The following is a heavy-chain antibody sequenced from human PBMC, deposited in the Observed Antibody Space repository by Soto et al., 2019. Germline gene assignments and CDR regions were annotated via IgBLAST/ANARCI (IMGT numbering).Heavy chain of an antibody. CDR2: MNPNSGNT. V-gene: IGHV1-8*01. CDR3: ARGLAGQELRFYDSSGYPLPDY. J-gene: IGHJ4*02. CDR1: GYTFTSYD. D-gene: IGHD3-22*01. Sequence: ASVKVSCKASGYTFTSYDINWVRQATGQGLEWMGWMNPNSGNTGYAQKFQGRVTMTRNTSISTAYMELSSLRSEDTAVYYCARGLAGQELRFYDSSGYPLPDYWGQGTLVTVSS.